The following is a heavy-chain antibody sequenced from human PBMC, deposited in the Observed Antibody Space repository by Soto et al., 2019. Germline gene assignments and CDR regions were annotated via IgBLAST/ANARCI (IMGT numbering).Heavy chain of an antibody. V-gene: IGHV3-23*01. CDR3: AKDNRCGDYAFFCGQLDY. D-gene: IGHD4-17*01. J-gene: IGHJ4*02. Sequence: EVQLLESGGGLVQPGGSLRLSCAASGFTFSSYAMSWVRQAPGKGLEWVSAISGSGGSTYYADSVKGRFTISRDNSKNTLYLQMNSLRAEDTAVYYCAKDNRCGDYAFFCGQLDYWGQGTLVTVSS. CDR2: ISGSGGST. CDR1: GFTFSSYA.